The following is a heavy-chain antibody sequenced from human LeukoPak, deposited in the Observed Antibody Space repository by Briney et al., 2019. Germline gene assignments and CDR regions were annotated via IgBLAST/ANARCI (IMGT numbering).Heavy chain of an antibody. CDR1: GGSFSGYY. D-gene: IGHD5-18*01. CDR3: ATSDTDDYDYYYMDV. CDR2: INHSGST. J-gene: IGHJ6*03. V-gene: IGHV4-34*01. Sequence: SETLSLTCAVYGGSFSGYYWSWIRQPPGKGLEWIGEINHSGSTNYNPSLKSRVTISVDTSKNQFSLKLSSVTAADTAVYYCATSDTDDYDYYYMDVWGKGTTVTVSS.